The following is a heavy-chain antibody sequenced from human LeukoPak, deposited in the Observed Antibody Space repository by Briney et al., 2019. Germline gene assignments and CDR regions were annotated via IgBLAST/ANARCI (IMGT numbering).Heavy chain of an antibody. D-gene: IGHD2-21*02. Sequence: PSETLSLTCTVSGGSISSHYWTWIRQPPGKGLEWIGYIYYSGSTNYNPSLKSRVTISVDTSKNQFSLKLSSVTAADTAVYYCARQYCGGDCYSGSPDFDPWGQGTLVTVSS. CDR2: IYYSGST. J-gene: IGHJ5*02. CDR1: GGSISSHY. CDR3: ARQYCGGDCYSGSPDFDP. V-gene: IGHV4-59*08.